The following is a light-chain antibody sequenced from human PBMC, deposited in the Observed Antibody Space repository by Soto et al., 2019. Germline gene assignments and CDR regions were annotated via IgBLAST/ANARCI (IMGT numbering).Light chain of an antibody. V-gene: IGKV3-20*01. CDR3: QQYGSSSWT. CDR1: QSVSSN. CDR2: GAS. Sequence: EIVFTQSPGTLSLSPGERATLSCRASQSVSSNLAWYQQKHGQPPRFVISGASNRDTGIPDRFSGSGSGTDFTLTISRLEPEDFAVYYCQQYGSSSWTFGQGTKVDIK. J-gene: IGKJ1*01.